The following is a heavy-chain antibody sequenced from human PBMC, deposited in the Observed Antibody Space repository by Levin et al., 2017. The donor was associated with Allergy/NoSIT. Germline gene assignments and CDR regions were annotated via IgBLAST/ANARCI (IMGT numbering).Heavy chain of an antibody. J-gene: IGHJ4*02. D-gene: IGHD1-26*01. Sequence: GESLKISCAASGFTFSSYAMSWVRQAPGKGLEWVSAISGSGGSTYYADSVKGRFTISRDNSKNTLYLQMNSLRAEDTAVYYCAKRVSEWEPLGYWGQGTLVTVSS. CDR3: AKRVSEWEPLGY. V-gene: IGHV3-23*01. CDR1: GFTFSSYA. CDR2: ISGSGGST.